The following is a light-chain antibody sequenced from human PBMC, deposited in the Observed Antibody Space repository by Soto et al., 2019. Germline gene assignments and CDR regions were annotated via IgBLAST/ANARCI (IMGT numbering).Light chain of an antibody. J-gene: IGKJ4*01. CDR1: QSISNF. CDR3: QQSYSTPRT. CDR2: AAS. Sequence: DIQMTQSPSSLSASVGDRVTITCRASQSISNFLNWYQQKPGKAPKLLIYAASSLQSGVPARFSGSGSGTDFTLTISSLQPEDFATYYCQQSYSTPRTIGGGTKVEIK. V-gene: IGKV1-39*01.